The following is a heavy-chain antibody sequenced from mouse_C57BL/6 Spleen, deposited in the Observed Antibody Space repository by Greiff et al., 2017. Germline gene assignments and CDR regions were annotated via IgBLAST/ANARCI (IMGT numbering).Heavy chain of an antibody. CDR1: GYTFTSYW. Sequence: QVQLQQPGAELVRPGTSVKLSCKASGYTFTSYWMHWVKQRPGQGLEWIGVIDPSDSYTNYNQKFKGKAILTVDTSSSTAYMQLSSLTSEDAAVYYCARERGRDYAMDYWGQGTSVTVSS. CDR2: IDPSDSYT. CDR3: ARERGRDYAMDY. J-gene: IGHJ4*01. V-gene: IGHV1-59*01.